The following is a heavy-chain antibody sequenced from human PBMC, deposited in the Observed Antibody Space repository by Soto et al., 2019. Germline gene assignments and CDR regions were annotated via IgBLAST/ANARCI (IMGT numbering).Heavy chain of an antibody. Sequence: PSETLSLTCTVSGGSISSSSYYWGWIRQPPGKGLEWIGYIYYSGSTNYNPSLKSRVTISVDTSKNQFSLKLSSVTAADTAVYYCARDLSITGTPYYYYGMDVWGQGTTVTVSS. V-gene: IGHV4-61*01. CDR3: ARDLSITGTPYYYYGMDV. CDR1: GGSISSSSYY. CDR2: IYYSGST. D-gene: IGHD1-20*01. J-gene: IGHJ6*02.